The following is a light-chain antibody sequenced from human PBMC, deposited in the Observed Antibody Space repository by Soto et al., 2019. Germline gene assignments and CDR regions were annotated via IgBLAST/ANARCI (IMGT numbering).Light chain of an antibody. CDR3: QHYNSYPYT. CDR1: QTISNW. J-gene: IGKJ2*01. V-gene: IGKV1-5*03. CDR2: KAS. Sequence: DIQMIQSHSTLSASVGDRVTITSRASQTISNWLAWYQQRPGKAPNLRIYKASSLESGVSSRFSGNGSGTEFSRTISSLQPDDFATHYCQHYNSYPYTFGQGTKLEIK.